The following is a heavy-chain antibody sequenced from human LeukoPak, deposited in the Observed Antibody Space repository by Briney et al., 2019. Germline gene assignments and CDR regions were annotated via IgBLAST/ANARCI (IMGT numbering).Heavy chain of an antibody. CDR2: IYYSGST. CDR1: GDSISSYY. Sequence: SETLSLTRTVSGDSISSYYWSWIRQPPGKGLEWIGYIYYSGSTNYNPSLKSRVTISVDTSKNQFSLKLSSVTAADTAVYYCARWLRVIPPGYYYDSSGQMGDVFDIWGQETMVTVSS. CDR3: ARWLRVIPPGYYYDSSGQMGDVFDI. D-gene: IGHD3-22*01. V-gene: IGHV4-59*01. J-gene: IGHJ3*02.